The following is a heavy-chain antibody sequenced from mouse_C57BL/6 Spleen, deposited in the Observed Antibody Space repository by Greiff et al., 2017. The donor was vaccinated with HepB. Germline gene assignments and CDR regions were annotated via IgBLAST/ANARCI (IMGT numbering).Heavy chain of an antibody. V-gene: IGHV1-42*01. CDR2: INPSTGGT. Sequence: VQLQQSGPELVKPGASVKISCKASGYSFTGYYMNWVKQSPEKSLEWIGEINPSTGGTTYNQKFKAKATLTVDKSSSTAYMQLKSLTSEDSAFYYCARYYYGSSYDYAMDYWGQGTSVTVSS. J-gene: IGHJ4*01. CDR3: ARYYYGSSYDYAMDY. CDR1: GYSFTGYY. D-gene: IGHD1-1*01.